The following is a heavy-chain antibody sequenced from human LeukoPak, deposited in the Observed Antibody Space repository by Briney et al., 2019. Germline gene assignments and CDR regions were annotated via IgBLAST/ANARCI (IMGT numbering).Heavy chain of an antibody. D-gene: IGHD2-2*01. CDR1: GYTFTSYG. CDR3: ARGDIVVVPAPYAMDV. Sequence: ASVKVSCKASGYTFTSYGISWVRQAPGQGLEWMGWISAYNGNTNYAQKLQGRVTMTTDTSTSTAYMELRSLRSDDTAVYYCARGDIVVVPAPYAMDVRGQGTTVTVSS. V-gene: IGHV1-18*01. J-gene: IGHJ6*02. CDR2: ISAYNGNT.